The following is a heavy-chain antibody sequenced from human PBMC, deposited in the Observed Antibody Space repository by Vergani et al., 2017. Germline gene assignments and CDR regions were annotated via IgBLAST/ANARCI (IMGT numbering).Heavy chain of an antibody. J-gene: IGHJ4*02. CDR3: ARSLYCSGGSCLFDY. D-gene: IGHD2-15*01. CDR2: IYHSGST. V-gene: IGHV4-38-2*01. Sequence: QVQLQESGPGLVKPSETLSLTCAVSGYSISRGNYWGWIRQPPGKGLEWIGSIYHSGSTYYNPSLKGRVTISVDTSKNQFSLKLSSVPAADTAVYYCARSLYCSGGSCLFDYWGQGTLVTVSS. CDR1: GYSISRGNY.